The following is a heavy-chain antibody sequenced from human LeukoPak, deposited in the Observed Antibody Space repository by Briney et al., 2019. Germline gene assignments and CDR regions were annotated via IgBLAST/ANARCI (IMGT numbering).Heavy chain of an antibody. J-gene: IGHJ5*02. CDR1: GYSFTSYW. V-gene: IGHV5-51*03. D-gene: IGHD1-26*01. CDR3: ARAYSGSYATWPNWFDP. Sequence: KPGESLKISCKGSGYSFTSYWIGWVRQMPGKGLEWMGIIYPGDSDTRYSPSFQGQVTISADKSISTAYLQWSSLKASDTAMYYCARAYSGSYATWPNWFDPWGQGTLVTVSS. CDR2: IYPGDSDT.